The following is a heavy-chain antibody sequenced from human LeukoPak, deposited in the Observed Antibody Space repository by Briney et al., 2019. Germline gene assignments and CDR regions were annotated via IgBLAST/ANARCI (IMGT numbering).Heavy chain of an antibody. Sequence: GASVKVSCKASGGTFSSYAISWVRQAPGQGLEWMGGIIPIFGTANYAQKFQGRVTMTADKATSTAYMELSSLRSEDTAVYYCARVKSDSSGWTGGGAFDIWGQGTMVTVSS. CDR1: GGTFSSYA. J-gene: IGHJ3*02. D-gene: IGHD6-19*01. V-gene: IGHV1-69*06. CDR3: ARVKSDSSGWTGGGAFDI. CDR2: IIPIFGTA.